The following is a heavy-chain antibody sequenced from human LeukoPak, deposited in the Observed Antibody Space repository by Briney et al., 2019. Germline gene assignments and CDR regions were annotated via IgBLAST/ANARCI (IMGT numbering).Heavy chain of an antibody. CDR2: INHSGST. J-gene: IGHJ4*02. D-gene: IGHD5-18*01. V-gene: IGHV4-34*01. CDR3: ARGRRGYSYGVFDY. Sequence: SETLSLTCAVYDGSISGYYWSWIRQPPGKGLEWIGEINHSGSTNYNPSLKSRVTISVDTSKNQFSLKLSSVTAADTAVYYCARGRRGYSYGVFDYWGQGTLVTVSS. CDR1: DGSISGYY.